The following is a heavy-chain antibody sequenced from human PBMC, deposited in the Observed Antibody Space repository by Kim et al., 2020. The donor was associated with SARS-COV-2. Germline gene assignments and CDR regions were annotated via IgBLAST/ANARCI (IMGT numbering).Heavy chain of an antibody. CDR2: ISSSSSYI. J-gene: IGHJ6*02. V-gene: IGHV3-21*01. Sequence: GGSLRLSCAASGFTFSSYSMNWVRQAPGKGLEWVSSISSSSSYIYYADSVKGRFTISRDNAKNSLYLQMNSLRAEDTAVYYCAKDRMITFREFSSFDYYYGMDVWGQGTTVTVSS. CDR3: AKDRMITFREFSSFDYYYGMDV. CDR1: GFTFSSYS. D-gene: IGHD3-16*01.